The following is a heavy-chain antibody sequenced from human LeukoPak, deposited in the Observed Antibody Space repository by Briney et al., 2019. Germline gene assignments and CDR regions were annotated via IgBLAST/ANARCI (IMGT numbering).Heavy chain of an antibody. D-gene: IGHD5-24*01. CDR1: GGSISSYY. CDR2: IYYSGST. J-gene: IGHJ6*03. V-gene: IGHV4-59*01. CDR3: AREVGGDGYNGPYYYYMDV. Sequence: SETLSLTCTVSGGSISSYYWSWIRQPPGKGLEWIGYIYYSGSTNYNPSLKSRVTISVDTSKNQFSLKLSSVTAADTAVYYCAREVGGDGYNGPYYYYMDVWGKGTTVTISS.